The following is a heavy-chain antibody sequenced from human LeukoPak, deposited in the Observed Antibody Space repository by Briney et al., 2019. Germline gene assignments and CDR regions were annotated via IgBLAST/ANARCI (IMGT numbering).Heavy chain of an antibody. CDR1: GFTFSSYG. D-gene: IGHD3-3*01. J-gene: IGHJ1*01. CDR3: AKGDFWNGLGEYFLY. V-gene: IGHV3-33*06. CDR2: IAYDRSKQ. Sequence: GGSLRLSCAASGFTFSSYGMFWVRQAPGKGLEWVAVIAYDRSKQYYADSVRGRFTISRDNSKNTLYLQMNSLRAEDTAVYYCAKGDFWNGLGEYFLYWGQGTLVTVSS.